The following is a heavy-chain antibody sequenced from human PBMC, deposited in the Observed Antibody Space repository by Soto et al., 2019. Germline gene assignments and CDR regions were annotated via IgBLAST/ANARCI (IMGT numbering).Heavy chain of an antibody. CDR2: MNPNSGNT. D-gene: IGHD3-3*01. CDR1: GYTFTSYD. J-gene: IGHJ5*02. Sequence: ASVKVSCKASGYTFTSYDINWVRQATGQGLEWMGWMNPNSGNTGYAQKFQGRVTMTRNTSISTAYMELSSLRSEDTAVYYCARGQRELYDFWKSRFDPWGQGTLVTVSS. CDR3: ARGQRELYDFWKSRFDP. V-gene: IGHV1-8*01.